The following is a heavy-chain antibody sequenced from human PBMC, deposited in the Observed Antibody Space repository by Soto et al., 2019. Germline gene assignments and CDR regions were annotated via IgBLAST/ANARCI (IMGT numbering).Heavy chain of an antibody. J-gene: IGHJ4*02. CDR1: SCSIRSGDY. CDR2: TNSSGCS. Sequence: LLLTCIYASCSIRSGDYWICIRQLSLDTMNRISDTNSSGCSYYNACLKSRVTISVDTSKNQFSLKLTSVTAADTAVYYCVTSLTGYYKYFEYWGQGTLVT. V-gene: IGHV4-30-4*01. D-gene: IGHD3-9*01. CDR3: VTSLTGYYKYFEY.